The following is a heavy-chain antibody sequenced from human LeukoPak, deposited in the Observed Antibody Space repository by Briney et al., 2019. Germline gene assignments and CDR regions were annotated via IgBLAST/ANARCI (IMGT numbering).Heavy chain of an antibody. V-gene: IGHV3-23*01. CDR2: INGNGGST. J-gene: IGHJ4*02. CDR3: ANSHSGPVAGQFDY. D-gene: IGHD6-19*01. Sequence: GGSLRLSCAGSGFIFNSYAMSWVRQAPGKGLEWISGINGNGGSTHYADSVKGRFTISRDNSKNTLYLQMNSLRAEDTAVYYCANSHSGPVAGQFDYWGQGTLVTVSS. CDR1: GFIFNSYA.